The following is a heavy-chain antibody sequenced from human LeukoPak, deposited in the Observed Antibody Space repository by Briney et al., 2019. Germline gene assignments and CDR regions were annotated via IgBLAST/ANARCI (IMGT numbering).Heavy chain of an antibody. V-gene: IGHV4-59*01. CDR1: GGSISSYY. CDR3: ARDLRYSYGLYYYYYGMDV. CDR2: IYYSGST. D-gene: IGHD5-18*01. J-gene: IGHJ6*02. Sequence: SETLSLTCTVSGGSISSYYWSWIRQPPGKGLEWIGYIYYSGSTNYNPSLKSRVTISVDTSKNQFSLKLSSVTAADTAVYYCARDLRYSYGLYYYYYGMDVWGQGTTVTVSS.